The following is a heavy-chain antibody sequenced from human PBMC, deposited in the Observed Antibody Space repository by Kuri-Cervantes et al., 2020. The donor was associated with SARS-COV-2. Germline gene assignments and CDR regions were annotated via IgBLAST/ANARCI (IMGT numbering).Heavy chain of an antibody. D-gene: IGHD4-17*01. CDR3: ARRGPTTVTTFTSLAEVGFQH. CDR2: INHSGST. V-gene: IGHV4-34*01. Sequence: GSLRLSCSASGFTFSSYAMTWVRQPPGKGLEWIGEINHSGSTNYNPSLKSRVTISVDTSKNQFSLKLSSVTAADTAVYYCARRGPTTVTTFTSLAEVGFQHWGQGTLVTVSS. CDR1: GFTFSSYA. J-gene: IGHJ1*01.